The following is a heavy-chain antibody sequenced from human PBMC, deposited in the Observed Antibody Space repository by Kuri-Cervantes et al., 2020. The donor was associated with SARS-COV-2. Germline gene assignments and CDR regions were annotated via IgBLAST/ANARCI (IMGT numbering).Heavy chain of an antibody. Sequence: ASVKVSCKASGYTFTGYYMHWVRQAPGQGLEWMGWINPNSGGTNYAQKFQGRVTMTRDKSISTAYMELSRLRSDDTAVYYCARVVVVPAAHSPYYYYYMDIWGKGTTVTVSS. J-gene: IGHJ6*03. V-gene: IGHV1-2*02. CDR2: INPNSGGT. D-gene: IGHD2-2*01. CDR1: GYTFTGYY. CDR3: ARVVVVPAAHSPYYYYYMDI.